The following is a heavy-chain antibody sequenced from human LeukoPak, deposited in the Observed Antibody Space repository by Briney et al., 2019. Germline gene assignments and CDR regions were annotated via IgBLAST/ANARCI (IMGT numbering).Heavy chain of an antibody. CDR3: ATYRQVLLPFES. D-gene: IGHD2-8*02. V-gene: IGHV3-23*01. CDR2: IFPSGGEI. J-gene: IGHJ4*02. CDR1: GFTFSTFA. Sequence: GGSLRLSCAASGFTFSTFAMIWVRQPPGEGLEWVSSIFPSGGEIHYADSVRGRFTISRGNSKSTLSLQMNSLRAEDTAIYYCATYRQVLLPFESWGQGTLVTVSS.